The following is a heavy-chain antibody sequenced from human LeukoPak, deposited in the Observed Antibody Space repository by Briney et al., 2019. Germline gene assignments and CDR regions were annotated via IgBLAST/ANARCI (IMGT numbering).Heavy chain of an antibody. J-gene: IGHJ3*02. V-gene: IGHV1-58*01. Sequence: SVKVSCKASGFTFSNSALQWVRQPQAQGLEWIGWIIVDSGKTYDAKKFQGRVTITRDMSTTTAYLELSSLRSEDTAVYYCAALGYAIFGVGDDAFDIWGQGTMVSVSS. CDR3: AALGYAIFGVGDDAFDI. CDR1: GFTFSNSA. D-gene: IGHD3-3*01. CDR2: IIVDSGKT.